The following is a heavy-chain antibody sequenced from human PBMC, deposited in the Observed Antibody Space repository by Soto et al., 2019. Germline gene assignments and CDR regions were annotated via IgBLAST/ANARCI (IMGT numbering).Heavy chain of an antibody. CDR3: ARDVAPLVSEVVENSWFDP. D-gene: IGHD2-15*01. J-gene: IGHJ5*02. CDR2: ISAYNGNT. V-gene: IGHV1-18*01. CDR1: GYTFTSYG. Sequence: ASVKVSCKASGYTFTSYGISWVRQAPGQGLEWMGWISAYNGNTNYAQKLQGRVTMTTDTSTSTVYMELRSLRSDDTAVYYCARDVAPLVSEVVENSWFDPWGQGTLVTVS.